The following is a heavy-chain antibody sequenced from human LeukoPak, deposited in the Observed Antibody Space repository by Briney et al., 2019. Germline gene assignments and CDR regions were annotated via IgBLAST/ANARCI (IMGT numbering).Heavy chain of an antibody. CDR2: IYYSGST. D-gene: IGHD3-3*01. Sequence: SETLSLTCTVSGGSISSSSYYWGWIRQPPGKGLEWIGSIYYSGSTYYNPSLKSRVTISVDTSKNQFSLKLRSVTAADTAVYYCARGPPTYYDFWSGYSAGYYFDYWGQGTLVTVSS. J-gene: IGHJ4*02. CDR1: GGSISSSSYY. V-gene: IGHV4-39*07. CDR3: ARGPPTYYDFWSGYSAGYYFDY.